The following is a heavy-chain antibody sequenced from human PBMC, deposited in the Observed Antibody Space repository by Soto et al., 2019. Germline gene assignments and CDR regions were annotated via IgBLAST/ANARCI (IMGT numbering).Heavy chain of an antibody. J-gene: IGHJ6*02. V-gene: IGHV3-23*01. Sequence: GGSLRLSCVASGFTFENYAMSWVRQAPGKGLEWVSAISGSGGTAYYSDSVKGRFTISRDNSKNTVYLQMNDLRVEDAAEYFCAKDSWAIFGVPAGEYYAMDVWGQGTTVTVSS. CDR2: ISGSGGTA. CDR3: AKDSWAIFGVPAGEYYAMDV. D-gene: IGHD3-3*01. CDR1: GFTFENYA.